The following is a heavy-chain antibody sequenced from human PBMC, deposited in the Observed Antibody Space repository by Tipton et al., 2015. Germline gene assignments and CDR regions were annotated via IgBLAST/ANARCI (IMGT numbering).Heavy chain of an antibody. J-gene: IGHJ6*02. V-gene: IGHV4-61*01. CDR3: ARDLEHGMDV. D-gene: IGHD5-24*01. CDR2: ISYSGST. Sequence: TLSLTCTVSGGSVNSANYYWSWIRQPPGKGLEWIGYISYSGSTHYNPSFKSRVAISVDTSKNQFSLTPNSVTAADTAVYYCARDLEHGMDVWGQGTTVTVSS. CDR1: GGSVNSANYY.